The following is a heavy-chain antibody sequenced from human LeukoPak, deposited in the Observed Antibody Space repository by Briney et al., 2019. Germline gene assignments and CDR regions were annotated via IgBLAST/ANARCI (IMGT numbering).Heavy chain of an antibody. CDR2: LSSTGST. Sequence: SETLSLTCTVSGASMTSHYWSWIRRPPGRAREWIGYLSSTGSTNYNPSLKSRVAISVDTSKNQFSLKLSSVTAADTAVYYCARLRRTGNTGYYHDSWGQGTLVTVSS. V-gene: IGHV4-59*08. D-gene: IGHD3-9*01. CDR1: GASMTSHY. J-gene: IGHJ4*02. CDR3: ARLRRTGNTGYYHDS.